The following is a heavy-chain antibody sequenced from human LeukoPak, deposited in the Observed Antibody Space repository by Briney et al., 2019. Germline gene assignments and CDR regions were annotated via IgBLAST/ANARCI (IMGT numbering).Heavy chain of an antibody. V-gene: IGHV4-31*03. CDR3: ARDRGDCSNTSCYPRGDDAFDI. J-gene: IGHJ3*02. Sequence: SETLSLTCTVSGGSISSGGYYWSWIRQHPGKGLEWIGYIYYSGSTYYNPSLKSRVTISVDTSKNQFSLKLSSVTAADTAVYYCARDRGDCSNTSCYPRGDDAFDIWGQGTMVTVSS. D-gene: IGHD2-2*01. CDR1: GGSISSGGYY. CDR2: IYYSGST.